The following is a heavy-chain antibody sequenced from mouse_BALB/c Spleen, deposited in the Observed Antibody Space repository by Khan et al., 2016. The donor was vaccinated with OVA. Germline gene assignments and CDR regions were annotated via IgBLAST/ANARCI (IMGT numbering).Heavy chain of an antibody. Sequence: EVQLQESGPGLVKPSQSLSLTCTVTGYSITSDYAWNWIRQFPGNKLEWMGYISYSGRTSYNPSLKRRISITRDTSKNQFFLQLNSVTTEDTATYYCARSVTITTVVATDFDYWDQGTALTVSS. CDR2: ISYSGRT. D-gene: IGHD1-1*01. CDR1: GYSITSDYA. V-gene: IGHV3-2*02. CDR3: ARSVTITTVVATDFDY. J-gene: IGHJ2*01.